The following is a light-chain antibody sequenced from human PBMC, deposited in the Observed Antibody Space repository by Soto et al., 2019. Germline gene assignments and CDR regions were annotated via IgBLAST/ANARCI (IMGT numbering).Light chain of an antibody. CDR2: GAS. Sequence: EIVMTQSPATLSVSPGERATLSCRASQSISTNLAWYQQKPGQAPRLLIYGASTRATGIPARFSGSGSGTEFTPTITSPQSEDFAVYYCLTYNNRPPPPMYTFGRGTKLEIK. CDR1: QSISTN. J-gene: IGKJ2*01. V-gene: IGKV3-15*01. CDR3: LTYNNRPPPPMYT.